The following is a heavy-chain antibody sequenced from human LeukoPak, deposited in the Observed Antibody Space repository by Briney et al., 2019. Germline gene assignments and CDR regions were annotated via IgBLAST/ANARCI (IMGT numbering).Heavy chain of an antibody. D-gene: IGHD5-18*01. CDR1: GFTFSTYV. V-gene: IGHV3-30-3*01. J-gene: IGHJ4*02. Sequence: TGGSLRLSCAASGFTFSTYVMHWVRQAPGKGLECVALILYDGSNKYYADSVKGRFTISRDNSKNFLYLQMNSLRVEDTAVYYCVRDSNSLFDYWGQGTVVTVSS. CDR2: ILYDGSNK. CDR3: VRDSNSLFDY.